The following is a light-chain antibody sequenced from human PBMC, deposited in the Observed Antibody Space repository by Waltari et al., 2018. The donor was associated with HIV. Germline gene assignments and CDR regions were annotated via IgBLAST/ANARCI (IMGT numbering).Light chain of an antibody. CDR3: QQYNTYPWT. CDR2: KAS. J-gene: IGKJ1*01. V-gene: IGKV1-5*03. Sequence: DILMTQSPSTLSASVGDRVIITCRASQSIDSWLAWYQQKPRKAPKLLVFKASSLQSGVPSRFNGAGSGTEFTLTINNLQPDDFATYYCQQYNTYPWTFGQGTKVDIE. CDR1: QSIDSW.